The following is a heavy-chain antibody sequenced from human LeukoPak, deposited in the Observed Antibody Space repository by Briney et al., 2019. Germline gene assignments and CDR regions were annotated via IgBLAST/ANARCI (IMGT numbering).Heavy chain of an antibody. Sequence: SETLSLTCTVSGGSISSYYWSWIRQPPGKGLEWIGYIYYSGSINYNPSLKSRVTISVDTSKSQFSLKLSAVTAADTAVYYCARGDTAMAHDYWGQGTLVTVSS. J-gene: IGHJ4*02. CDR2: IYYSGSI. V-gene: IGHV4-59*08. CDR1: GGSISSYY. D-gene: IGHD5-18*01. CDR3: ARGDTAMAHDY.